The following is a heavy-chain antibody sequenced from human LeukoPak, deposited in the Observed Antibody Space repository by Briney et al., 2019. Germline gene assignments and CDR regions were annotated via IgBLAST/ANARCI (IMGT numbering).Heavy chain of an antibody. Sequence: GGSLRLSCAASGFTFSSYSMNWVRQAPGKGLEWVSGISWNSGSIGYADSVKGRFTISRDNSKNTLYLQMNNMRTEDTAVYYCAREALEWSPPDIWGQGTTVTVSS. CDR2: ISWNSGSI. CDR1: GFTFSSYS. V-gene: IGHV3-48*01. J-gene: IGHJ3*02. D-gene: IGHD3-3*01. CDR3: AREALEWSPPDI.